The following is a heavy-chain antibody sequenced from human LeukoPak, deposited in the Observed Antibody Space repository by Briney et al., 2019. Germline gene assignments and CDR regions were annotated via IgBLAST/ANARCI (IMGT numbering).Heavy chain of an antibody. CDR1: GFTLSSYS. CDR3: ARDGYCSGGGRFNI. D-gene: IGHD2-15*01. CDR2: ISSSSSYI. V-gene: IGHV3-21*01. J-gene: IGHJ3*02. Sequence: PGGSLTLSCPASGFTLSSYSMNWVRQAPGKGLEWVSSISSSSSYIYYADSMKGRFTISRDNAKNSLYLQMSSMRAEDTAVYYCARDGYCSGGGRFNIWGEGTMVTVSS.